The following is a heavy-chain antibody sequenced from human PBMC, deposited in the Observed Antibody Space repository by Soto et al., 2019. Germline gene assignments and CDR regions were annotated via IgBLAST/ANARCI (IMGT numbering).Heavy chain of an antibody. CDR1: GYSFTSYW. Sequence: PGESLKISCKGSGYSFTSYWIGWVRQMPGKGLEWMGIIYPGDSDTRYSPSFQGQVTISADKSISTAYLQWSSLKASDTAMYYCARHTLLEVPAAAERYYYYGMDVWGQGTTVTVSS. V-gene: IGHV5-51*01. D-gene: IGHD2-2*01. J-gene: IGHJ6*02. CDR3: ARHTLLEVPAAAERYYYYGMDV. CDR2: IYPGDSDT.